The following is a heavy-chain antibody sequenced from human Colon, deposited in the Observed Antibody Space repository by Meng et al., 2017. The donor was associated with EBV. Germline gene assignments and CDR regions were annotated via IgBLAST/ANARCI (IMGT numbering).Heavy chain of an antibody. CDR2: INSDGSST. V-gene: IGHV3-74*01. J-gene: IGHJ4*02. D-gene: IGHD6-19*01. Sequence: VQLVESGVCLVQLGGSLRISWSASGFTFSSYWMHWVRQVSGKGLVWVSRINSDGSSTSYADSVKGRFTISRDNAKNTLYLQMNSLRAEDTAVYYCVREFRAVAQNPNDYWGQGTLVTVSS. CDR3: VREFRAVAQNPNDY. CDR1: GFTFSSYW.